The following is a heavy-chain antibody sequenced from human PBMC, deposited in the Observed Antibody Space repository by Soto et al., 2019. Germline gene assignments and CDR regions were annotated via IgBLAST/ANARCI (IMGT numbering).Heavy chain of an antibody. V-gene: IGHV3-30*18. CDR3: EKAYGSGWAYFDS. D-gene: IGHD6-19*01. J-gene: IGHJ4*02. CDR1: GFTFSTYA. Sequence: QVQLVESGGGVVQPGRSLTLSCAASGFTFSTYAMHWVRQAPGKGLEWVAVISSDGSTEYYADSVKGRFTISRDNSKNTLYLRMNSLTTEDTAVFHCEKAYGSGWAYFDSWGQGTLVTVSS. CDR2: ISSDGSTE.